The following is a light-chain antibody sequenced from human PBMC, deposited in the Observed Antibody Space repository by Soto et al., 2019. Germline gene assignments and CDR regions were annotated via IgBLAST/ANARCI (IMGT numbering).Light chain of an antibody. V-gene: IGLV2-23*01. CDR1: SSDVENNNV. CDR3: SSSVRRRTWV. CDR2: EAT. J-gene: IGLJ3*02. Sequence: QSALTQPASVSGSPGQSITISCTGASSDVENNNVVSWYQQHPGKAPKLLIYEATKRPSGVSNRFSGSKSGDTASLTISGLQDEDAADYCCSSSVRRRTWVFGGGTQLTVL.